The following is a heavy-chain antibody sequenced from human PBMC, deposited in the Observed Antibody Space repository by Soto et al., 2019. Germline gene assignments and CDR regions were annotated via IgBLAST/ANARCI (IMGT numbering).Heavy chain of an antibody. CDR1: GLTFSSYW. CDR2: INSDGRSA. CDR3: ARETVEWSGREWPYYYYYYGMDV. Sequence: PGGSLRLSCAASGLTFSSYWMHWVRQAPGKGLVWVSRINSDGRSATYADSVKGRFTISRDNAKNTLYLQMNSLRAEDTAVYYCARETVEWSGREWPYYYYYYGMDVWGQGTTVTVSS. J-gene: IGHJ6*02. D-gene: IGHD3-10*01. V-gene: IGHV3-74*01.